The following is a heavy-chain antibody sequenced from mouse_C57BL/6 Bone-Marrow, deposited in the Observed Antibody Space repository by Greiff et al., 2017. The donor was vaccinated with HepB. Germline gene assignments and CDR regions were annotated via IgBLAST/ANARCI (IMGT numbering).Heavy chain of an antibody. Sequence: EVKLQESVAELVRPGASVKLSCTASGFNIKNTYMHWVKQRPEQGLEWIGRIDPANGNTKYAPKFQGKATITADTSSNTAYLQLSSLTSEDTAIYYCASIITTVVATDDYWGQGTTLTVSS. D-gene: IGHD1-1*01. J-gene: IGHJ2*01. CDR1: GFNIKNTY. CDR2: IDPANGNT. V-gene: IGHV14-3*01. CDR3: ASIITTVVATDDY.